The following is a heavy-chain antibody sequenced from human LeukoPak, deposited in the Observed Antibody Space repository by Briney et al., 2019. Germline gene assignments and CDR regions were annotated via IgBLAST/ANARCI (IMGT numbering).Heavy chain of an antibody. Sequence: PGGSLRLSCVASGFTFTNYHMNWVRQAPGKGLEWVSSITSGSGSIYYADSVKGRFTISRDNAKNSLYLQMNSLRAEDTAVYYCAKDGDYSSGFSYYYYIDVSGKGTRVTVSS. J-gene: IGHJ6*03. V-gene: IGHV3-48*01. CDR3: AKDGDYSSGFSYYYYIDV. CDR2: ITSGSGSI. CDR1: GFTFTNYH. D-gene: IGHD4-11*01.